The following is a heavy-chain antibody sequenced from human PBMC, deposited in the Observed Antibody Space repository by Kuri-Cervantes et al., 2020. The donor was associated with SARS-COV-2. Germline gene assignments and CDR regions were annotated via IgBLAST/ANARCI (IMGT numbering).Heavy chain of an antibody. CDR1: GFTFSSYS. J-gene: IGHJ3*02. Sequence: ETLSLTCAASGFTFSSYSMNWVRQAPGKGLEWVSYISSSSSTIYYADSVKGRFTISRDNTKNSLYLQMNSLRAEDTAVYYCANTPLVDAFDIWGQGTMVTVSS. CDR2: ISSSSSTI. V-gene: IGHV3-48*01. D-gene: IGHD2-8*02. CDR3: ANTPLVDAFDI.